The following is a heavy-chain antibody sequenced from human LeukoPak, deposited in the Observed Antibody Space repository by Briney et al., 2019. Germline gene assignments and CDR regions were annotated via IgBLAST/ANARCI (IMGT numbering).Heavy chain of an antibody. J-gene: IGHJ4*02. CDR1: GYTFTSYG. V-gene: IGHV1-18*01. CDR2: ISAYNGNT. CDR3: ARDRVVPAASKPLDY. Sequence: ASVKVSCKASGYTFTSYGINWVRQAPGQGLEWMGWISAYNGNTNYAQKLQGRVTMTTDTSTSTAYMELRSLRSGDTAVYYCARDRVVPAASKPLDYWGQGTLVTVSS. D-gene: IGHD2-2*01.